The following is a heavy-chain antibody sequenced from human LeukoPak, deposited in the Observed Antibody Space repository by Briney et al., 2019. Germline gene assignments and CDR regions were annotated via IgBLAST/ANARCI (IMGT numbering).Heavy chain of an antibody. V-gene: IGHV3-74*01. D-gene: IGHD4-23*01. J-gene: IGHJ4*02. CDR3: ARGRPHGNDY. Sequence: GGSLRLSCAASGFTFSSYWMNWVRQAPGKGLVWVSRIASDGSSTTYVDSVKGRFSISRDNAKNTLYLQMNSLRVEDTAVYYCARGRPHGNDYWGQGTLVTVSS. CDR2: IASDGSST. CDR1: GFTFSSYW.